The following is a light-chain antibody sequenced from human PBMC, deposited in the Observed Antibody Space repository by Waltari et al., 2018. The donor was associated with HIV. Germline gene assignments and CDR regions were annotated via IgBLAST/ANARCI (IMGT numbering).Light chain of an antibody. J-gene: IGLJ1*01. CDR3: SSYATGNTYV. Sequence: QSALTQPASVSGSPGQSITISCTGTNSDIGKYNLVSWYQQHPGKVPKVLIFEVTTPPSGISHRFSGSKSDNTASLTISGLQAEDEADYYCSSYATGNTYVFGTGTSVTVL. CDR1: NSDIGKYNL. CDR2: EVT. V-gene: IGLV2-23*02.